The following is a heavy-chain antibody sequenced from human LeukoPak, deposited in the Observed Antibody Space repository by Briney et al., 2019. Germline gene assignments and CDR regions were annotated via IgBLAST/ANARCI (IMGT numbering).Heavy chain of an antibody. CDR2: INWNGGST. CDR3: ARVGSHSGSLSLIKRNYYYYYYMDV. J-gene: IGHJ6*03. V-gene: IGHV3-20*04. Sequence: PGGALRLSCAASGFTFSSYDMTWVRQAPGKGLEWVSGINWNGGSTGYADSVKGRFTISRDNAKNSLYLQMNSLRAEDTAVYYCARVGSHSGSLSLIKRNYYYYYYMDVWGKGTTVTISS. D-gene: IGHD3-10*01. CDR1: GFTFSSYD.